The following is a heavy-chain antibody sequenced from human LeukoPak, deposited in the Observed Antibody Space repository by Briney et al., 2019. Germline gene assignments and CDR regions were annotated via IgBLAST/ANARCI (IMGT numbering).Heavy chain of an antibody. J-gene: IGHJ5*02. V-gene: IGHV4-4*02. CDR3: ARVGGYSSGWTNWFDP. D-gene: IGHD6-19*01. CDR1: GGSISSSNW. Sequence: SGTLSLTCAVSGGSISSSNWWSWVRQPPGMGLEWIGEIYHSGSTNYNPSLKSRVTISVDKSKNQFSLKLSSVTAADTAVYYCARVGGYSSGWTNWFDPWGQGTLVTVSS. CDR2: IYHSGST.